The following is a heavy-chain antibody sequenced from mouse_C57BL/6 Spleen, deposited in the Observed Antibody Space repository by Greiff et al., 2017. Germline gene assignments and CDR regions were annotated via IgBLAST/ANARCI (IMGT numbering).Heavy chain of an antibody. CDR2: IYPGSGST. D-gene: IGHD5-2*01. J-gene: IGHJ4*01. V-gene: IGHV1-55*01. Sequence: QVQLQQSGAELVKPGASVKMSCKASGYTFTSYWITWVKQRPGQGLEWIGDIYPGSGSTNYNEKFKSKATLTGDTSSSPAYMKLSSLTSEDSAVYYCARDEYNDYAMGYWGHGTSVTVSS. CDR3: ARDEYNDYAMGY. CDR1: GYTFTSYW.